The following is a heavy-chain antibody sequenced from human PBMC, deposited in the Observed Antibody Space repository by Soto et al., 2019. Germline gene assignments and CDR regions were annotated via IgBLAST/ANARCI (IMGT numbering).Heavy chain of an antibody. CDR2: ISYDGSNK. V-gene: IGHV3-30-3*01. J-gene: IGHJ5*02. CDR3: ARAAILHFDH. CDR1: GFTFSSYA. Sequence: QVQLVESGGGVVQPGRSLRLSCAASGFTFSSYAMHWVRQAPGKGLEWVAVISYDGSNKYYADSVKGRFTISRDNSKNTLYLQMNSLRAEDTAVYYCARAAILHFDHWGQGTLVTVSS. D-gene: IGHD5-18*01.